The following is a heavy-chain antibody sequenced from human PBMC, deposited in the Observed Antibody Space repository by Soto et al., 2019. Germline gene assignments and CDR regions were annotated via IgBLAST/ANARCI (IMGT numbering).Heavy chain of an antibody. J-gene: IGHJ6*02. CDR3: AMVEVYVTPSPQDV. V-gene: IGHV1-18*01. D-gene: IGHD2-15*01. CDR2: INTYNGNT. CDR1: GYTFTRYG. Sequence: QVQLVQSGAEVKNPGASVKVSCKASGYTFTRYGIGWARQAPGQGLEWMGWINTYNGNTNYAQNVQGRVTLXTXTXXSTAYMELRSLRSNDTAIYYCAMVEVYVTPSPQDVWGQGTTVIVSS.